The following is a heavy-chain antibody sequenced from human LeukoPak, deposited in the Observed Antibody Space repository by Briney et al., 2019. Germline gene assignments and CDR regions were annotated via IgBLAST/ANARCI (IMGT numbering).Heavy chain of an antibody. Sequence: PGGSLRLSCAASGFTFSSYEMNWVRQAPGKGLEWVSYISSSGSTIYYADSVKGRFTISRDNAKNSPYLQMNSLRAEDTAVYYCANGNRCTSPNCLGYYYFYMDVWGKGTTVTVSS. CDR2: ISSSGSTI. D-gene: IGHD2-8*01. J-gene: IGHJ6*03. V-gene: IGHV3-48*03. CDR3: ANGNRCTSPNCLGYYYFYMDV. CDR1: GFTFSSYE.